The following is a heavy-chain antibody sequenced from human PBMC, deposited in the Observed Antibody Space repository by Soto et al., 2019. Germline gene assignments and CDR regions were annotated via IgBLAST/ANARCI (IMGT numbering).Heavy chain of an antibody. D-gene: IGHD2-15*01. CDR3: AGALGYCSGGSCYPTAHFDY. V-gene: IGHV4-59*01. Sequence: SETLSLTCTVSGGSISSYYWSWIRQPPGKGLEWIGYIYYSGSTNYNPSLKSRVTISVDTSKNQFSLKLSSVTAADTAVYYCAGALGYCSGGSCYPTAHFDYWGQGTLVTVSS. J-gene: IGHJ4*02. CDR2: IYYSGST. CDR1: GGSISSYY.